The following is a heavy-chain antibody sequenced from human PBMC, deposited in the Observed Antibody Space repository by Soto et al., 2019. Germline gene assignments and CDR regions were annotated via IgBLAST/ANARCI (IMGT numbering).Heavy chain of an antibody. CDR1: GGSISSYY. D-gene: IGHD4-17*01. CDR3: ARDHDYGDYSYFDY. CDR2: IFYSGST. V-gene: IGHV4-59*01. J-gene: IGHJ4*02. Sequence: SETLSLTCTVSGGSISSYYWSWIRQPPGKGLEWIGYIFYSGSTNYNPSLKSRVTISVDTSKNQFSLKLSSVTAADTAVYYCARDHDYGDYSYFDYWGQGIMVTVSS.